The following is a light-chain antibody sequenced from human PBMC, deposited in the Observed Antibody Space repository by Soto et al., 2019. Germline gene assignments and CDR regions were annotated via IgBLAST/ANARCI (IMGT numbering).Light chain of an antibody. CDR3: QQYNSYFFT. CDR2: RAS. J-gene: IGKJ3*01. CDR1: QSIDGW. Sequence: DIQMTQSPSTLSASVGDRVNITCRASQSIDGWLAWYQIKPGKAPKLLVSRASDLETGVPSRFSGSGSGTEFTLTSSSLQTDAFATYYCQQYNSYFFTFGPGTKVDVK. V-gene: IGKV1-5*03.